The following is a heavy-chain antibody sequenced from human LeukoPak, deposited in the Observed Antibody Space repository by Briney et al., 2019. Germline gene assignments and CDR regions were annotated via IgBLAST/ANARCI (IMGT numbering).Heavy chain of an antibody. V-gene: IGHV3-53*01. CDR1: GFTVRSNY. J-gene: IGHJ6*03. CDR2: IYSGVTT. CDR3: ARLENSIRRPMNYYYYYMDV. Sequence: PGGSLRLSCAASGFTVRSNYMSWVRQAPGKGLEWVSVIYSGVTTYYADSVKGRFTISRDNSKNTLYLQMNSLRAEDTAVYYRARLENSIRRPMNYYYYYMDVWGKGTTVTVSS. D-gene: IGHD3-22*01.